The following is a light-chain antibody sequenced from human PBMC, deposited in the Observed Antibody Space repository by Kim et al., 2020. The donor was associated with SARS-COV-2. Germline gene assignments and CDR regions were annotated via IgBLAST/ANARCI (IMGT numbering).Light chain of an antibody. CDR1: HSNIGAGYD. V-gene: IGLV1-40*01. CDR3: QSYDSSLSGYV. J-gene: IGLJ1*01. CDR2: GDI. Sequence: QSVLTQPPSVSGAPGQRVTVSCTGTHSNIGAGYDVHWYQQFPGMAPKLLIYGDINRPSGVPDRFSGSKSGSSASLVITGLQPEDDADYYCQSYDSSLSGYVFGSGTKVTVL.